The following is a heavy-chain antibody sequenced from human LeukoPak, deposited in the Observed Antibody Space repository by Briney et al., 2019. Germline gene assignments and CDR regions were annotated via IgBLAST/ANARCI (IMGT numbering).Heavy chain of an antibody. V-gene: IGHV3-7*01. J-gene: IGHJ4*02. CDR2: IKQDGSEK. CDR3: ARDFCSSTSCYTRGLDY. CDR1: GFTFSSYW. D-gene: IGHD2-2*02. Sequence: PGGSLRLSCAASGFTFSSYWMSWVRQAPGKGLEWVANIKQDGSEKYYVDSVKGRFTISRDNAKNSLYLQMNSLRAEDTPVYYCARDFCSSTSCYTRGLDYWGQGTLVTVSS.